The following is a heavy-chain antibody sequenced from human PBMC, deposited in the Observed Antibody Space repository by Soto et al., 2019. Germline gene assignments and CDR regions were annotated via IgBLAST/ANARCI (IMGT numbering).Heavy chain of an antibody. CDR2: INSDGST. J-gene: IGHJ4*02. CDR3: ARSGYSFAWGY. CDR1: GFLVNSAY. Sequence: EVQLVESGGGLIPPGGSLRLSCAASGFLVNSAYMTWVRQAPGKGLEWLSMINSDGSTLYAESVKGRFTISRDNSKNRLDLQMNSLRADYTAMYYCARSGYSFAWGYWGQGTLVIFTS. D-gene: IGHD5-18*01. V-gene: IGHV3-53*01.